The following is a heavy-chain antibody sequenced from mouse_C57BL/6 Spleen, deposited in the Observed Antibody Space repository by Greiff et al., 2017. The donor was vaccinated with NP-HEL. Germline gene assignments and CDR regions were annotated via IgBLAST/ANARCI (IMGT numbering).Heavy chain of an antibody. CDR1: GFTFSDYG. CDR3: ASGGSSYRTWFAY. V-gene: IGHV5-17*01. Sequence: EVQVVESGGGLVKPGGSLKLSCAASGFTFSDYGMHWVRQAPEKGLEWVAYISSGSSTIYYADTVKGRFTISRDNAKNTLFLQMTSLRSEDTAMYYCASGGSSYRTWFAYWSQGTLVTVSA. D-gene: IGHD1-1*01. CDR2: ISSGSSTI. J-gene: IGHJ3*01.